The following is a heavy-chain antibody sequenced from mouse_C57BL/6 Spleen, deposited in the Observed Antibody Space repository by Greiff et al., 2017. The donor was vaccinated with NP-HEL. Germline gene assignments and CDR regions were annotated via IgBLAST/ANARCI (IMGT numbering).Heavy chain of an antibody. Sequence: EVQLQQSGPELVKPGASVKISCKASGYTFTDSYMNWVKQSHGKSLEWIGDINPNNGGTSYNQKFKGKATLTVDKSSSTAYMELRSLTSEDSAVYYCARNYYYAMDYWGQGTSVTVSS. CDR2: INPNNGGT. CDR3: ARNYYYAMDY. V-gene: IGHV1-26*01. J-gene: IGHJ4*01. CDR1: GYTFTDSY.